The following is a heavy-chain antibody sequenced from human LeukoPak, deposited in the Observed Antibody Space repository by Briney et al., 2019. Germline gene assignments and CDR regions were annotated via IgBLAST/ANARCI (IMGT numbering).Heavy chain of an antibody. J-gene: IGHJ6*02. CDR2: INHSGST. CDR3: ARCGSSIVVVPAAINYYYYYGMDV. CDR1: GGSFSGYY. Sequence: SETLSLTRAVYGGSFSGYYWSWIRQPPGKGLEWIGEINHSGSTNYNPSLKSRVTISVDTSKNQFSLKLSSVTAADTAVYYCARCGSSIVVVPAAINYYYYYGMDVWGQGTTVTVSS. D-gene: IGHD2-2*02. V-gene: IGHV4-34*01.